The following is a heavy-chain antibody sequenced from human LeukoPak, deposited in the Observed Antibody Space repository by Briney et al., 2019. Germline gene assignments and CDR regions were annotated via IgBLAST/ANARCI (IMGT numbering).Heavy chain of an antibody. D-gene: IGHD5-18*01. CDR2: IYHSGST. Sequence: SETLSLTCTVSGYSISSGYYWGWIRQPPGKGLEWIGSIYHSGSTYYNPSLKSRVTISVDTSKNQFSLKLSSVTAADTAVYYCARGEIQLWLLYYFDYWGQGTLVTVSS. CDR3: ARGEIQLWLLYYFDY. J-gene: IGHJ4*02. CDR1: GYSISSGYY. V-gene: IGHV4-38-2*02.